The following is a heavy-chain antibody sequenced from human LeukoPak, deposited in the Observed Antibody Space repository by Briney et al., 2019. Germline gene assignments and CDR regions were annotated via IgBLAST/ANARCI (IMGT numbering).Heavy chain of an antibody. CDR2: IWYDGSNK. Sequence: GGSLRLSCAASGFTFSSYGMHWVRQAPGKGLEWVAVIWYDGSNKYYADSVKGRFTISRDNSKNTLYLQMYSLRAEDTAVYYCARDRIGLLSYYYYGMDVWGQGTTVTVSS. CDR3: ARDRIGLLSYYYYGMDV. CDR1: GFTFSSYG. J-gene: IGHJ6*02. V-gene: IGHV3-33*01. D-gene: IGHD2-15*01.